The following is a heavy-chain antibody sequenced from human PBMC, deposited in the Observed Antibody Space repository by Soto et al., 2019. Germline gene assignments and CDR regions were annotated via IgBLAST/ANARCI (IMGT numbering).Heavy chain of an antibody. J-gene: IGHJ5*02. CDR2: IYPGDSDT. CDR1: GYSFTSYW. Sequence: GESLKISCKGSGYSFTSYWIGWVRQMPGKGLEWMGIIYPGDSDTRYSPSFQGQATISADKSISTAYLQWSSLKASDTAMYYCARLVRYCSSTSCPNWLDTWGQGTLVTVSS. V-gene: IGHV5-51*01. D-gene: IGHD2-2*01. CDR3: ARLVRYCSSTSCPNWLDT.